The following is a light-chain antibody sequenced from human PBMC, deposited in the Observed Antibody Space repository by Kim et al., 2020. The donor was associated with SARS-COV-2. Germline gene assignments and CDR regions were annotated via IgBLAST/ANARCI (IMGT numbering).Light chain of an antibody. CDR1: QSVSSS. CDR2: AAS. V-gene: IGKV3-15*01. Sequence: SVSPGERATRSCRASQSVSSSLAWYQQKRGQAPRLLIYAASTRATGVPAGFSGSGSGTEFTLTISSLQSADSAIYYCQQYNEWPRTFGQGTKLEI. CDR3: QQYNEWPRT. J-gene: IGKJ2*01.